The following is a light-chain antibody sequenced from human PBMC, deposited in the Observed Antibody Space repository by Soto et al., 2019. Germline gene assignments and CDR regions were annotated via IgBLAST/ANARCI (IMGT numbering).Light chain of an antibody. Sequence: EIVMTQSPATLSVSLGERVTLSCRASQSVSSNLAWYQQKPGQAPRLLIYGASTRATGIPARFSGSGSGTEFTLTISSLQSEDFAVYYCQQYNNWPPWTFGQGTKVDIK. CDR2: GAS. CDR3: QQYNNWPPWT. CDR1: QSVSSN. J-gene: IGKJ1*01. V-gene: IGKV3-15*01.